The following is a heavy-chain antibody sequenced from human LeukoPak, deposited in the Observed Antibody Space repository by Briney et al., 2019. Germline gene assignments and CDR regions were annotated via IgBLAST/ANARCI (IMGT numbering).Heavy chain of an antibody. V-gene: IGHV3-23*01. Sequence: GGSLRHSCADSVFTFIGSVMRWVRQAPGKEREWVSLISFGGGSTYYADSVKGRLTITRDNTKNTLYLQMNSLRAEDTAIYYCARDIQLSTWGLGTMATVSS. D-gene: IGHD5-24*01. J-gene: IGHJ3*01. CDR1: VFTFIGSV. CDR3: ARDIQLST. CDR2: ISFGGGST.